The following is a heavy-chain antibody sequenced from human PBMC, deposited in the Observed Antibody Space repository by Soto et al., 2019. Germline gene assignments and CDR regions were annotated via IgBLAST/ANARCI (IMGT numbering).Heavy chain of an antibody. Sequence: GASVKVSCKASGYSFITYGISWVRQAPGQGLEWMGGIIPIFGTANYAQKFQGRVTITADESTSTAYMELSSLRSEDTAVYYCARRPYGYYASDIWGQGTMVTVSS. CDR1: GYSFITYG. D-gene: IGHD5-18*01. CDR3: ARRPYGYYASDI. J-gene: IGHJ3*02. CDR2: IIPIFGTA. V-gene: IGHV1-69*13.